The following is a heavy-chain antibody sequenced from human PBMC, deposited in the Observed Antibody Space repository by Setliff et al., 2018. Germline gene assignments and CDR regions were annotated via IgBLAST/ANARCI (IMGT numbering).Heavy chain of an antibody. CDR2: ISAYNGNT. CDR3: ATGVFFLGYCSSTSCQLDY. CDR1: GYTFTSYG. D-gene: IGHD2-2*01. Sequence: ASVKVSCKASGYTFTSYGISWVRQAPGQGLEWMGWISAYNGNTIYAQKFQGRVTMTEDTSTDTAYMELSSLRSEDTAVYYCATGVFFLGYCSSTSCQLDYWGQGTLVTVSS. J-gene: IGHJ4*02. V-gene: IGHV1-18*01.